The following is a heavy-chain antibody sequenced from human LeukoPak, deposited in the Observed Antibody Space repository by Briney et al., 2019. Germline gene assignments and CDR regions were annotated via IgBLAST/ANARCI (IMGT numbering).Heavy chain of an antibody. V-gene: IGHV3-33*01. Sequence: PGGSLRLSCAASGFTFRSNGMHWVRQAPGKGLERVAVKWFDGSNKYYADSVKDRFTISRDNSKNTLYLQMSSLRVEDTAVYFCARDQGTSASGGAKGRFDYWGQGTLVTVSS. CDR1: GFTFRSNG. J-gene: IGHJ4*02. CDR3: ARDQGTSASGGAKGRFDY. D-gene: IGHD2-21*01. CDR2: KWFDGSNK.